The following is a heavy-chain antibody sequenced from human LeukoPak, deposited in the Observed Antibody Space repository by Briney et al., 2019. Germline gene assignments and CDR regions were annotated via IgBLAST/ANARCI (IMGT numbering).Heavy chain of an antibody. CDR3: ARSRGHDY. CDR2: VISDGTT. Sequence: EGSLRLSCAASAFTYSIYDMSWVRQAPGKGLEWVSIVISDGTTYCADSVKGRFTISRDNSKNTVYLQMNSLRAEDTAVYYCARSRGHDYWGQGTLVTVSS. J-gene: IGHJ4*02. CDR1: AFTYSIYD. D-gene: IGHD3/OR15-3a*01. V-gene: IGHV3-23*01.